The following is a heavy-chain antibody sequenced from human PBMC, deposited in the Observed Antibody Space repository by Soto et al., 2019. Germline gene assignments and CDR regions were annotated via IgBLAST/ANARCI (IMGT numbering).Heavy chain of an antibody. CDR1: GFTFSIYG. CDR2: LSGSGDKT. D-gene: IGHD4-17*01. Sequence: GGSLRLSCAASGFTFSIYGMSWVRQAPGKGLEWVSALSGSGDKTYYADSVKGRFTISRDNSKNTLYLQMNSLGAADTAVYYCGKDHGDYAFDQWGQGTLVTVSS. CDR3: GKDHGDYAFDQ. J-gene: IGHJ4*02. V-gene: IGHV3-23*01.